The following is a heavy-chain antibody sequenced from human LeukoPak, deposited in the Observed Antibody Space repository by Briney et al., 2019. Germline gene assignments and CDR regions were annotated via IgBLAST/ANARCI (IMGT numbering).Heavy chain of an antibody. J-gene: IGHJ5*02. CDR2: IYYSGST. CDR3: ARLLGSSAALAFDP. Sequence: GSLRLSCAASGFTFSSYTMNWVRQPPGKGLEWIGSIYYSGSTYYNPSLKSRVTISVDTSKNQFSLKLSSVTAADTAVYYCARLLGSSAALAFDPWGQGTLVTVSS. CDR1: GFTFSSYT. V-gene: IGHV4-39*01. D-gene: IGHD6-25*01.